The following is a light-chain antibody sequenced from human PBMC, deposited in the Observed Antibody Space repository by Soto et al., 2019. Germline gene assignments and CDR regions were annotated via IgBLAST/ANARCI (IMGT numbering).Light chain of an antibody. CDR1: SSDVGGYNY. CDR3: SSYAGSNNDYV. V-gene: IGLV2-8*01. CDR2: EVN. Sequence: QSVLAQPPSAPGSPGQSVTISCTGTSSDVGGYNYVSWYRQHPGKAPKVMIYEVNKRPSGVPDRFSGSKSGITASLTVSGLQAEDEADYYCSSYAGSNNDYVFGTGTKVTVL. J-gene: IGLJ1*01.